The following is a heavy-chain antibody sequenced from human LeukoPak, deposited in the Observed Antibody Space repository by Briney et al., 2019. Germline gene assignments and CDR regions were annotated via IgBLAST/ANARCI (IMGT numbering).Heavy chain of an antibody. CDR3: ARAVFGGYSY. Sequence: SGGSLRLSCAASGFTFSDYYMSWIRQAPGKGLEWVSYISSSGNNIYYADSVKGRFTISRDNSKNTLYLQMNSLRAEDTAVYYCARAVFGGYSYWGQGTLVTVSS. CDR2: ISSSGNNI. V-gene: IGHV3-11*01. D-gene: IGHD5-18*01. CDR1: GFTFSDYY. J-gene: IGHJ4*02.